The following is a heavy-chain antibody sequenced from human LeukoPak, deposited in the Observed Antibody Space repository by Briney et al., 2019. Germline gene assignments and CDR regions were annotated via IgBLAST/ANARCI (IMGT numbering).Heavy chain of an antibody. CDR2: INHSGST. J-gene: IGHJ4*02. CDR1: GGSFSGYY. V-gene: IGHV4-34*01. Sequence: SETLSLTCAVYGGSFSGYYWSWIRQPPGKGLEWIGEINHSGSTNYNPSLKSRVTISVDTSKNQFSLKLSFVTAADTAVYYCASTYYYDSSGYYSAVGYYFDYWGQGTLVTVSS. CDR3: ASTYYYDSSGYYSAVGYYFDY. D-gene: IGHD3-22*01.